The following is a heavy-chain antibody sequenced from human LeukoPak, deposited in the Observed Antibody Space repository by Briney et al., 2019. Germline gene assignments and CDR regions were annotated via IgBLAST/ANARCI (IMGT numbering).Heavy chain of an antibody. CDR1: GFTFGDYA. CDR2: IRSKAYGGTT. V-gene: IGHV3-49*04. J-gene: IGHJ3*02. CDR3: TRTYRSSWYDGFDI. D-gene: IGHD6-13*01. Sequence: GGSLRLSCTASGFTFGDYAMSWVRQAPGKGLEWVGFIRSKAYGGTTEYAASVKGSFTISRDNSKSIAYLQMNSLKTEDTGVYYCTRTYRSSWYDGFDIWGQGTMVTVSS.